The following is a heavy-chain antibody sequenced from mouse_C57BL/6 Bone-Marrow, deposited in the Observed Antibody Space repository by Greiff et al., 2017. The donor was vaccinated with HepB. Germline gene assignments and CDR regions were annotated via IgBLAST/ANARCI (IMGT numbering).Heavy chain of an antibody. CDR1: GFTFSSYT. J-gene: IGHJ1*03. D-gene: IGHD2-12*01. Sequence: EVKVVESGGGLVKPGGSLKLSCAASGFTFSSYTMSWVRQTPEKRLEWVATISGGGGNTYYTDSVKGRFTISRDNAKNTLYLQMSSLRSEDTALYYCARRDYRDWYFDVWGTGTTVTVSS. V-gene: IGHV5-9*01. CDR3: ARRDYRDWYFDV. CDR2: ISGGGGNT.